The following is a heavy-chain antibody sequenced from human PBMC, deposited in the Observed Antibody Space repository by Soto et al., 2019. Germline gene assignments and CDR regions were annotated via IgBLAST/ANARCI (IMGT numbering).Heavy chain of an antibody. CDR2: IYYSGST. V-gene: IGHV4-31*03. Sequence: QVQLQESGPGLVKPSQTLSLTCTVSRGSISSGGYYWSWIRQHPGKGREWIGYIYYSGSTYYNPSLKSRVNISVDTSKDQFSLQLSYVPVADTSVYDWARARSYGDYYRGNEMFGHGVAFDLWGQGTRVTVSS. J-gene: IGHJ3*01. CDR1: RGSISSGGYY. CDR3: ARARSYGDYYRGNEMFGHGVAFDL. D-gene: IGHD4-17*01.